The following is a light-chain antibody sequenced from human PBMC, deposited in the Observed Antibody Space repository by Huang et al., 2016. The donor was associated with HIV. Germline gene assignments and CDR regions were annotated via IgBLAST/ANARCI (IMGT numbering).Light chain of an antibody. Sequence: ETVMTQSPATLSVSPGERATLSCRASQSVSSNLAWYQQKPGQAPRLLIDGASTRATGIPARFSGSGSGTEFTLTISSLQSEDFAVYYCHQYNNWPYTFGQGTKLEIK. J-gene: IGKJ2*01. CDR1: QSVSSN. CDR3: HQYNNWPYT. V-gene: IGKV3-15*01. CDR2: GAS.